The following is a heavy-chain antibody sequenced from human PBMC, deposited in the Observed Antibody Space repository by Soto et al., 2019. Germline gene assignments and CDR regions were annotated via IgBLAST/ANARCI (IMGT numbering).Heavy chain of an antibody. V-gene: IGHV3-30-3*01. CDR2: ISFDGSTE. CDR3: ARSRHGSGSYTHFYYCLDV. J-gene: IGHJ6*02. CDR1: GFTFISYA. D-gene: IGHD3-10*01. Sequence: QVQLVESGGGVVQPGRSLRLSCAASGFTFISYAMHWVRQAPGKGLEWVAVISFDGSTEYYEDSVKGRFSISRDNSKNTVYLQMNRLRSEEKTVYYYARSRHGSGSYTHFYYCLDVWGQGTTVTVSS.